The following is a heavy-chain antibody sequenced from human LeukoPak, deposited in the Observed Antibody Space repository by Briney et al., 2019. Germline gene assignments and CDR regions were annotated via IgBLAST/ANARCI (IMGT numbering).Heavy chain of an antibody. CDR3: ARSHDYGDNYFDY. CDR1: GGSISSSNW. V-gene: IGHV4-4*02. CDR2: IYHSGST. J-gene: IGHJ4*02. D-gene: IGHD4-17*01. Sequence: SETLSLTCAVSGGSISSSNWWSWVRQPPGKGLEWIGEIYHSGSTNYNPSLKSRVTISVDKSKNQFSLKLTSVTAADTALYYCARSHDYGDNYFDYWGQGTLVTVSS.